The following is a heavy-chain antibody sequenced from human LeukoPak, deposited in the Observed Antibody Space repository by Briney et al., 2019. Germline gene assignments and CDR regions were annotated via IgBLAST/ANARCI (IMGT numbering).Heavy chain of an antibody. J-gene: IGHJ4*02. CDR1: GGSFSGYY. Sequence: SETLSLTCAVYGGSFSGYYWSWIRQPPGKGLEWIGEINHSGSTDYNPSLKSRVTISVDTSKNQFSLKLSSVTAADTAVYYCARAGYDYVWGSYRYGDYYFDYWGQGTLVTVSS. D-gene: IGHD3-16*02. CDR3: ARAGYDYVWGSYRYGDYYFDY. CDR2: INHSGST. V-gene: IGHV4-34*01.